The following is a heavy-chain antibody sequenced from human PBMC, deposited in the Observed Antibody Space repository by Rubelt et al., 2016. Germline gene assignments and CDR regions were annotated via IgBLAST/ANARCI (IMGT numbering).Heavy chain of an antibody. CDR1: GLMFSSYW. CDR2: TKRDGSEK. Sequence: EVQLVESGGGLVQPGGSLRLSCAASGLMFSSYWMTWVRQAPGKGLERGANTKRDGSEKSYGDSVKGRFTISRDNAKNSLYLQMNSLRADDTAVYYCASGRSFDYWGQGTLVTVSS. J-gene: IGHJ4*02. CDR3: ASGRSFDY. V-gene: IGHV3-7*01. D-gene: IGHD2-15*01.